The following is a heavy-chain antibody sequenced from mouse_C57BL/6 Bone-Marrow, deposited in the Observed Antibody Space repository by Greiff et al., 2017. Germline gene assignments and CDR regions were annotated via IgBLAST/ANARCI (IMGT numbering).Heavy chain of an antibody. V-gene: IGHV1-66*01. J-gene: IGHJ1*03. CDR1: GYSFTSYY. CDR3: ARRGCSSYPWYFDV. Sequence: QVQLKQSGPELVKPGASVKISCKASGYSFTSYYIHWVKQRPGQGLEWIGWIYPGSGNTKYNEKFKGKATLTADTSSSTAYMQLSSLTSEDSAVYYCARRGCSSYPWYFDVWGTGTTVTVSS. CDR2: IYPGSGNT. D-gene: IGHD1-1*01.